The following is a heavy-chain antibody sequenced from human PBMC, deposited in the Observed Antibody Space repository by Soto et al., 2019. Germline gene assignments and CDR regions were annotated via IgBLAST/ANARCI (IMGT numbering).Heavy chain of an antibody. CDR3: ARALSLEWPDY. J-gene: IGHJ4*02. Sequence: ASVKVSCKASGYTFTGYYMHWVRQAPGQGLEWMGWINPNSGGTNYAKKFQGRVTMTRDTSISTAYMELSRLRSDDTAVYYCARALSLEWPDYWGQGSMVTVSS. V-gene: IGHV1-2*02. CDR2: INPNSGGT. CDR1: GYTFTGYY. D-gene: IGHD3-3*01.